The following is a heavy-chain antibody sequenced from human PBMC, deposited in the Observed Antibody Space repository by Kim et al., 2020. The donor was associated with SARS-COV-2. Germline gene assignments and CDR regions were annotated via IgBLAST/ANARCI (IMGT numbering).Heavy chain of an antibody. J-gene: IGHJ5*02. Sequence: YNPSFQGQVTISVDKAISTAYLQWSSLKASDTAMYYCASGGWSSSRWFDPWGQGTLVTVSS. V-gene: IGHV5-51*01. D-gene: IGHD6-19*01. CDR3: ASGGWSSSRWFDP.